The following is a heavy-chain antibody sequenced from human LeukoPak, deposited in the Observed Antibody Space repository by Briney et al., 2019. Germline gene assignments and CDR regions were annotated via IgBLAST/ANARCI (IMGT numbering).Heavy chain of an antibody. Sequence: GGSLRLSCAASGFTFSSYGMHWVRQAPGKGLEWVAFIRYDGSNKYYADSVKGRFTTSRDNSKNTLYLQMNSLRAEDTAVYYCAKDKMATTYYFDYWGQGTLVTVSS. CDR2: IRYDGSNK. CDR1: GFTFSSYG. V-gene: IGHV3-30*02. J-gene: IGHJ4*02. CDR3: AKDKMATTYYFDY. D-gene: IGHD5-24*01.